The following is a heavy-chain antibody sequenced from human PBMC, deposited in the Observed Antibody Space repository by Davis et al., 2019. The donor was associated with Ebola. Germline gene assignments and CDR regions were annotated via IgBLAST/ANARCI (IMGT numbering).Heavy chain of an antibody. CDR2: INHSGST. Sequence: GSLRLSCAVYGGSFSGYYWSWIRQPPGKGLEWIGEINHSGSTNYNPSLKSRVTISVDTSKNQFSLKLSSATAADTAVYYCARGGGYNFVDYWGQGTLVTVSS. J-gene: IGHJ4*02. D-gene: IGHD5-24*01. CDR1: GGSFSGYY. CDR3: ARGGGYNFVDY. V-gene: IGHV4-34*01.